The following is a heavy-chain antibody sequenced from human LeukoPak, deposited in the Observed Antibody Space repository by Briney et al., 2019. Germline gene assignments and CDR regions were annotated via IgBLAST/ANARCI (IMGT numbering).Heavy chain of an antibody. J-gene: IGHJ4*02. Sequence: ASVKVSCKASGGTFSSYAISWVRQAPGQGLEWMGGIIPIFGTANYAQKFQGRVTITADESTSTAYMELSSLRSEDTAVYYCAREGSRGGPSSSDYWGQGTLVTVSS. CDR2: IIPIFGTA. V-gene: IGHV1-69*13. CDR3: AREGSRGGPSSSDY. CDR1: GGTFSSYA. D-gene: IGHD2-15*01.